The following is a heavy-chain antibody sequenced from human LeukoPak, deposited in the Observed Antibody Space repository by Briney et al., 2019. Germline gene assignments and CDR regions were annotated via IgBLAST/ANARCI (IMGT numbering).Heavy chain of an antibody. CDR1: GFTFSDYY. V-gene: IGHV3-11*04. CDR2: ISSSGSTI. J-gene: IGHJ6*03. Sequence: GGSLRLXCAASGFTFSDYYMSWSRQAPGKGLEWVSYISSSGSTIYYAHSVKGRFTISRDNAKNSLYLQMNSLRAEDTAVYYCAGRRDGYNYDYYMDVWGKGTTVTVSS. CDR3: AGRRDGYNYDYYMDV. D-gene: IGHD5-24*01.